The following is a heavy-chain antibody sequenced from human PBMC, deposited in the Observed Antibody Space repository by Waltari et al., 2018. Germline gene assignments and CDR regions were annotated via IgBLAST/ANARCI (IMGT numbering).Heavy chain of an antibody. CDR3: ARGRTADYYMDV. J-gene: IGHJ6*03. CDR2: VTPNTGNT. CDR1: GYTFTSYD. Sequence: QVQLVQSGAEVKKPGASVKVSCKASGYTFTSYDIHWVRQATGQGLDWMGGVTPNTGNTADAQKVQGSVTMTRDTSISTAYMELSSLGSEDTAVYYCARGRTADYYMDVWGKGTTVTVSS. V-gene: IGHV1-8*01. D-gene: IGHD4-17*01.